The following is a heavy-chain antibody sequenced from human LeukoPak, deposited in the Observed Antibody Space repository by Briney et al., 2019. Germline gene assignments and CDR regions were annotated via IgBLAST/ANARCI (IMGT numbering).Heavy chain of an antibody. CDR2: FDPEDGET. J-gene: IGHJ6*02. V-gene: IGHV1-24*01. CDR1: RYTLTELS. CDR3: ATPDCSSTSCHYYYGMDV. D-gene: IGHD2-2*01. Sequence: ASVKVSFKVSRYTLTELSMHWVRQAPGKGLEWMGGFDPEDGETIYAQKFQGRVTMTEGTSTDTAYMELSSLRSEDTAVYYCATPDCSSTSCHYYYGMDVWGQGTTVTVSS.